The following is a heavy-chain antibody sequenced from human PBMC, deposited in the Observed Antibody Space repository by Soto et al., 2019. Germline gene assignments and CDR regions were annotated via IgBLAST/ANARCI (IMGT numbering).Heavy chain of an antibody. CDR1: GYTFTGYY. Sequence: ASVKVSCKASGYTFTGYYIYWVRQAPGQGLESMGWMNPNTGGASYAQKFQDRITMTRDTSISTGYMELSGLRSDDTAVYYCARMRAPYDYVWGSYRYTDYYYYGTDVWGQGTTVTVSS. CDR2: MNPNTGGA. J-gene: IGHJ6*02. V-gene: IGHV1-2*02. D-gene: IGHD3-16*02. CDR3: ARMRAPYDYVWGSYRYTDYYYYGTDV.